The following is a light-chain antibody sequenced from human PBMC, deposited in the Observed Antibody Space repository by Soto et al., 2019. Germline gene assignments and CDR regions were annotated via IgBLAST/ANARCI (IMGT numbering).Light chain of an antibody. Sequence: DIQLTQSPSSLSASVGDRVTITCRASQSISSWLAWYQQKPGKAPKLLIYKASSLESGVPSRFSGSGSGTELTLTISSLQPDDFATYYCQHSWAFGQGTKVDIK. CDR2: KAS. V-gene: IGKV1-5*03. J-gene: IGKJ1*01. CDR1: QSISSW. CDR3: QHSWA.